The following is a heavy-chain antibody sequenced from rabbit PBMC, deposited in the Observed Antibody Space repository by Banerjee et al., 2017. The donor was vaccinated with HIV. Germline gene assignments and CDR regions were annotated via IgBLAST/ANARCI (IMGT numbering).Heavy chain of an antibody. CDR1: GFSFSSSYY. CDR3: ARDYAGNGDGYGVFNL. CDR2: IYTGSSGST. J-gene: IGHJ4*01. V-gene: IGHV1S40*01. D-gene: IGHD4-2*01. Sequence: QQLEESGGGLVKPGASLTLTCTASGFSFSSSYYMCWVRQAPGKGLEWIGCIYTGSSGSTYYASWAKGRFTISKTSSTTVTLQMTSLTAADTATYFCARDYAGNGDGYGVFNLWGPGTLVTVS.